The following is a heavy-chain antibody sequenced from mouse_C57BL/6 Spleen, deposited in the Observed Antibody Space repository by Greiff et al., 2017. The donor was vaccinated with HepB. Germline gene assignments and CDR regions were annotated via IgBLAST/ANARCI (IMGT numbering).Heavy chain of an antibody. D-gene: IGHD2-4*01. CDR1: GFTFSDFY. Sequence: EVKVVESGGGLVQSGRSLRLSCATSGFTFSDFYMEWVRQAPGKGLEWIAASRNKANDYTTEYSASVKGRFIVSRDTSQSILYLQMNALRAEDTAIDYCARDIDYGGGFAYWGQGTLVTVSA. CDR2: SRNKANDYTT. CDR3: ARDIDYGGGFAY. J-gene: IGHJ3*01. V-gene: IGHV7-1*01.